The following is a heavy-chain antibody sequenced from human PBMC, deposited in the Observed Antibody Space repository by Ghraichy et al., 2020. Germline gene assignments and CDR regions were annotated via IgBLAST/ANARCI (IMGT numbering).Heavy chain of an antibody. CDR3: ARGGGKITIFGVVSYYYGMDV. J-gene: IGHJ6*02. CDR1: GGSISSYY. CDR2: IYYSGST. V-gene: IGHV4-59*01. D-gene: IGHD3-3*01. Sequence: SQTLSLTCTVSGGSISSYYWSWIRQPPGKGLEWIGYIYYSGSTNYNPSLKSRVTISVDTSKNQFSLKLSSVTAADTAVYYCARGGGKITIFGVVSYYYGMDVWGQGPTVTVSS.